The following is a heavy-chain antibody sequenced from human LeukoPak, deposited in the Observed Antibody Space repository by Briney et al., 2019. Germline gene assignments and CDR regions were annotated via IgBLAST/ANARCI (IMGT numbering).Heavy chain of an antibody. CDR2: INHSGST. V-gene: IGHV4-34*01. Sequence: PSETLSLTCAVYGGSFSGYYWSWIRQPPGKGLEWIGEINHSGSTNYNPSLKSRVTISVDTSKNQFSLKLSSVTAADTAVYYCARGPVGFGKYYYYYGMDVWGQGTTVTVSS. D-gene: IGHD3-10*01. CDR3: ARGPVGFGKYYYYYGMDV. CDR1: GGSFSGYY. J-gene: IGHJ6*02.